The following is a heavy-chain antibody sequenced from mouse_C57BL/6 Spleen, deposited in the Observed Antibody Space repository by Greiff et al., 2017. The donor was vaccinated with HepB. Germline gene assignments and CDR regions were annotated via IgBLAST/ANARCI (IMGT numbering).Heavy chain of an antibody. D-gene: IGHD3-2*02. CDR2: IYPGDGDT. Sequence: VQLQQSGPELVKPGASVKISCKASGYAFSSSWMNWVKQRPGRGLEWIGRIYPGDGDTNYNGKFKGKATLTADISSSTAYMQLSSLTSEDSAVYFGARSRMAAQARGFAYWGQGTLVTVSA. V-gene: IGHV1-82*01. J-gene: IGHJ3*01. CDR3: ARSRMAAQARGFAY. CDR1: GYAFSSSW.